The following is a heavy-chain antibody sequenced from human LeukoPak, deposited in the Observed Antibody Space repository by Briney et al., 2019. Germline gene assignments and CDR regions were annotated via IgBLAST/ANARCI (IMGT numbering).Heavy chain of an antibody. Sequence: PGGSLRLSCVTSGFSFSRYWMHWVRRVPDKGLVWVARISTDGVTTDYAGSVKGRFAISTDNAKNTPYLQMNSLRAEDTAVYYCARVEWELIHDASNWYFDLWGRGTLVTVSS. D-gene: IGHD1-26*01. V-gene: IGHV3-74*01. CDR2: ISTDGVTT. CDR1: GFSFSRYW. CDR3: ARVEWELIHDASNWYFDL. J-gene: IGHJ2*01.